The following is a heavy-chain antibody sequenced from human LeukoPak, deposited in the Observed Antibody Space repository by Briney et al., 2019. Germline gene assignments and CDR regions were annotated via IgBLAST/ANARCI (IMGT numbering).Heavy chain of an antibody. D-gene: IGHD3-10*01. CDR3: VKARGYGSGRDYFDY. CDR1: GFTFSSYA. Sequence: GGSLRLSCSASGFTFSSYAMHWVRQAPGKGLEYVSAISSNGGSTYYADSVKGRFTISRDNSKNTLYLQMSSLRAGDTAVYYCVKARGYGSGRDYFDYWGQGTMVTVSS. J-gene: IGHJ4*02. CDR2: ISSNGGST. V-gene: IGHV3-64D*06.